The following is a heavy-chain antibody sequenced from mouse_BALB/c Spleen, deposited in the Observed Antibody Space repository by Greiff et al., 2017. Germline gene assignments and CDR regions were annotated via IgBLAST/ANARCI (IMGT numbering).Heavy chain of an antibody. D-gene: IGHD1-1*01. Sequence: EVNVVESGGGLVKPGGSLKLSCAASGFTFSSYAMSWVRQTPEKRLEWVASISSGGSTYYPDSVKGRFTISRDNARNILYLQMSSLRSEDTAMYYCARGDYGSSYYAMDYWGQGTSVTVSS. CDR1: GFTFSSYA. J-gene: IGHJ4*01. V-gene: IGHV5-6-5*01. CDR3: ARGDYGSSYYAMDY. CDR2: ISSGGST.